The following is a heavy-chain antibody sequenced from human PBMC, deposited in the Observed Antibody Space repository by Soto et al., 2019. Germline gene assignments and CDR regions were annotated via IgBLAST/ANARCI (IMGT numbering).Heavy chain of an antibody. CDR1: GYTFTTYP. J-gene: IGHJ6*02. CDR2: ISGGNDNI. Sequence: ASVKVSCKASGYTFTTYPMHWGSQAPGQRLEWMGWISGGNDNIEYSQKFQGRVTFTRDTSASTAHMELSSLRSEDTAVYYCARGVMVRGLNYYAMDVWGQGTTVTVSS. V-gene: IGHV1-3*01. CDR3: ARGVMVRGLNYYAMDV. D-gene: IGHD3-10*01.